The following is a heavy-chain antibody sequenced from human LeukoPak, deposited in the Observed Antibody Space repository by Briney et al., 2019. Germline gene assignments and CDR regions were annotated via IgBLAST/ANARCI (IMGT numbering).Heavy chain of an antibody. D-gene: IGHD1-26*01. CDR1: GFTFSNYG. V-gene: IGHV3-30*02. J-gene: IGHJ4*02. CDR3: AKDRSGSYYFDS. CDR2: IRYDGGNT. Sequence: PGGSLRLSCAASGFTFSNYGIHWVRQAPGKGLEWVAFIRYDGGNTYYADSVKGRFTISRDTSKNTVFLQMNSLRAEDTAVYYCAKDRSGSYYFDSWGQGTLVTVSS.